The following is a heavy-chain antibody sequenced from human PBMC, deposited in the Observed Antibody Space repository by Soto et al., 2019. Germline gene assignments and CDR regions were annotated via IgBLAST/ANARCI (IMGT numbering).Heavy chain of an antibody. CDR1: GFTFSSYG. D-gene: IGHD2-21*02. Sequence: QVQLVESGGGVVQSGRSLRLSCAASGFTFSSYGMHWVRQAPGKGLEWVALVWFDGSKKYYADSVKGRFTISRDNSKKPLYLEMNSLRVEGTAVDYCAREGRAYCGGDCSLFDNWGQGTLGTVSS. J-gene: IGHJ4*02. V-gene: IGHV3-33*01. CDR2: VWFDGSKK. CDR3: AREGRAYCGGDCSLFDN.